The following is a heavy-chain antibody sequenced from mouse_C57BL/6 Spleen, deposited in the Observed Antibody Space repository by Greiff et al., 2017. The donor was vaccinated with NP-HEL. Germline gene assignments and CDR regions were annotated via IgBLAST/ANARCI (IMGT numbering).Heavy chain of an antibody. CDR2: IHPNSGST. D-gene: IGHD1-1*01. J-gene: IGHJ4*01. Sequence: QVQLQQPGAALVKPGASVKLSCKASGYTFTSYWMHWVKQRPGQGLEWIGMIHPNSGSTNYNEKLKSKATLTVDKSSSTAYMQLSSLTSEDSAVYYCASCITTVKGTYAMDYWGQGTSVTVSS. CDR3: ASCITTVKGTYAMDY. CDR1: GYTFTSYW. V-gene: IGHV1-64*01.